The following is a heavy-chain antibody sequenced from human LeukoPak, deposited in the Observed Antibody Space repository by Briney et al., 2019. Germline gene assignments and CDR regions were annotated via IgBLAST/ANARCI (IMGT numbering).Heavy chain of an antibody. CDR1: GFTFDDYA. D-gene: IGHD6-19*01. CDR3: AKGARGWYDASFDY. CDR2: ISWNSGSI. Sequence: GGSLRLSCAASGFTFDDYAMHWVRQAPGKGLEWVSGISWNSGSIGYADSVKGRFTISRDNAKNSLYLQMNSLRAEDMALYYCAKGARGWYDASFDYWGQGTLVTVSS. J-gene: IGHJ4*02. V-gene: IGHV3-9*03.